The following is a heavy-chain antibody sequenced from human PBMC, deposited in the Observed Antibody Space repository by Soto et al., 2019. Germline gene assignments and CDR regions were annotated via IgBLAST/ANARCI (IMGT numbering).Heavy chain of an antibody. CDR3: ARGGQDFWSGPFDY. CDR1: GGSISNYF. D-gene: IGHD3-3*01. Sequence: TLSGGSISNYFCNWIRQPAGKGLEWIGRIDNSGSTNYNPSLKSRITMSADTSRNQFSLKLNSVTAADTAVYYCARGGQDFWSGPFDYWGQGALVTVSS. J-gene: IGHJ4*02. V-gene: IGHV4-4*07. CDR2: IDNSGST.